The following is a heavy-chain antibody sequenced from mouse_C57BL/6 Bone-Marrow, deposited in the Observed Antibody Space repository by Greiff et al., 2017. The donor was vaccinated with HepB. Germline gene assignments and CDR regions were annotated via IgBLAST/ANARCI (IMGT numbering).Heavy chain of an antibody. J-gene: IGHJ1*03. CDR2: IDPETGGT. D-gene: IGHD2-2*01. CDR1: GYTFTDYE. Sequence: VQLQQSGAELVRPGASVTLSCKASGYTFTDYEMHWVKQTPVHGLEWIGAIDPETGGTAYNQKFKGKAILTADKSSSTAYMELRSLTSEDSAVYYCTRRWLRRDWYFDVWGTGTTVTVSS. CDR3: TRRWLRRDWYFDV. V-gene: IGHV1-15*01.